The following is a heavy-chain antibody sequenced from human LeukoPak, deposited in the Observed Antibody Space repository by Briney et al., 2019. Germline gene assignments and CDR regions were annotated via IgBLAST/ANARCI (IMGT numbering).Heavy chain of an antibody. Sequence: SATPFPCSAAGCGIFSGCYWGWIRQPPGKGLEWIGEINHSGSTNYNPSLKSRVTISVDTSKNQFSLKLSSVTAADTAVYYCARGSRWTAFDIWGQGTMVTVSS. V-gene: IGHV4-34*01. J-gene: IGHJ3*02. CDR1: CGIFSGCY. CDR2: INHSGST. CDR3: ARGSRWTAFDI. D-gene: IGHD6-13*01.